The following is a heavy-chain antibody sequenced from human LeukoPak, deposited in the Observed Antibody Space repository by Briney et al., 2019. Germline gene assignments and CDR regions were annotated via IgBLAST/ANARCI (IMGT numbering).Heavy chain of an antibody. V-gene: IGHV4-59*01. Sequence: SETLSLTCNVSGGSISSYHWGWIRQPPGKGLEWIGYIYDSENTNYNPSLKSRVTISADTSKNQFSLKLSSVTAADTAVYYCARDSGRYFDWLFGIWGQGALVTVSS. CDR2: IYDSENT. CDR1: GGSISSYH. CDR3: ARDSGRYFDWLFGI. J-gene: IGHJ4*02. D-gene: IGHD3-9*01.